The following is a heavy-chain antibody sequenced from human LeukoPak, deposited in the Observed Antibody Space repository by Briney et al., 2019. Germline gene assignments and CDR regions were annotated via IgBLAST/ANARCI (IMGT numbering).Heavy chain of an antibody. CDR2: IYYSGST. CDR3: ARAKAAAGIDYFDY. V-gene: IGHV4-59*13. Sequence: SSETLSLTCTVSGASISDYYWNWIRQPPGKGLEWIGYIYYSGSTNYNPSLKSRVTISVDTSKNQFSLKLSSVTAADTAVYYRARAKAAAGIDYFDYWGQGTLVTVSS. J-gene: IGHJ4*02. CDR1: GASISDYY. D-gene: IGHD6-13*01.